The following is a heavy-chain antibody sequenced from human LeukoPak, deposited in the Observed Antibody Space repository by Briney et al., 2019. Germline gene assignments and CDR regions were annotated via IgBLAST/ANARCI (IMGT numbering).Heavy chain of an antibody. V-gene: IGHV3-66*01. CDR1: GFTFSSYA. J-gene: IGHJ4*02. CDR2: IYSGGST. Sequence: GGSLRLSCAASGFTFSSYAMSWVRQAPGKGLEWVSVIYSGGSTDYADTVKGRFTISRDNSKNTLYLQMNSLRAEDTAVYYCARGVDTAVTTNWGQGTLVIVSS. D-gene: IGHD5-18*01. CDR3: ARGVDTAVTTN.